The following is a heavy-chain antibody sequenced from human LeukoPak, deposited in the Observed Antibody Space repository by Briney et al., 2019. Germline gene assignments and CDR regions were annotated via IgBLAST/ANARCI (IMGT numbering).Heavy chain of an antibody. CDR3: AKTTTGDYIVAAPFDY. Sequence: GRSLRLSCAASGFTLDDYAMHWVRQAPGKGLEWVSGISWNSGSIGYADSVKGRFTISRDNAKNSLYLQMNNLRAEDMALYYCAKTTTGDYIVAAPFDYWGQGTLVTVSS. CDR1: GFTLDDYA. CDR2: ISWNSGSI. D-gene: IGHD2-21*01. V-gene: IGHV3-9*03. J-gene: IGHJ4*02.